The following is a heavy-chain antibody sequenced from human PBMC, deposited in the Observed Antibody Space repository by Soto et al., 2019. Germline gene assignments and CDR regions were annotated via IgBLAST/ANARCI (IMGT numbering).Heavy chain of an antibody. CDR1: GGSISSSSHH. CDR3: ARDLCSSTSCTHYGMDV. CDR2: ISYSGST. V-gene: IGHV4-39*07. J-gene: IGHJ6*02. Sequence: SETLSLTCSVSGGSISSSSHHWGWIRQPPGEGLEWIGTISYSGSTYYNPSLKSRVTISVDRSKNQFSLKLSSVTAADTAVYYCARDLCSSTSCTHYGMDVWGQGTTVTVSS. D-gene: IGHD2-2*01.